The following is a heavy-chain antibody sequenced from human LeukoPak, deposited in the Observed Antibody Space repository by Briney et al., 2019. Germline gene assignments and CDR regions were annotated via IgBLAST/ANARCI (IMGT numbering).Heavy chain of an antibody. D-gene: IGHD2-2*02. CDR1: GFTFSSYA. Sequence: GGALRLSCAASGFTFSSYAMSWVRQAPGKGLDSVSAISGSGGSTYYADSVKGRFTISRDNSKNTLYLQMNSLRAEDTAVYYCAKSRSNCSSTSRYTLPYYYYGMDVWGQGTTVTVSS. V-gene: IGHV3-23*01. CDR2: ISGSGGST. J-gene: IGHJ6*02. CDR3: AKSRSNCSSTSRYTLPYYYYGMDV.